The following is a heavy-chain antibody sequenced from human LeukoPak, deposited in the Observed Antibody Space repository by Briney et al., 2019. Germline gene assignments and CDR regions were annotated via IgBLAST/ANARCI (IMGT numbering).Heavy chain of an antibody. Sequence: SETLSLTCAVYGGSFSGYYWSWIRQPPGKGLEWIGEINHSGSTNYNPSLKSRVTISVDTSKNQFSLKLSSVTAADTAVYYCASHPGTSVRPNWFDPSGQGTLVTVSS. CDR3: ASHPGTSVRPNWFDP. D-gene: IGHD5/OR15-5a*01. J-gene: IGHJ5*02. V-gene: IGHV4-34*01. CDR2: INHSGST. CDR1: GGSFSGYY.